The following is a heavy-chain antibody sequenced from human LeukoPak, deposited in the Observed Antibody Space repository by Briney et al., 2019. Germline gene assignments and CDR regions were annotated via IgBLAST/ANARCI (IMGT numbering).Heavy chain of an antibody. J-gene: IGHJ6*02. CDR1: GGTFSSYA. CDR3: ARGGGDGYNHDYYYGMDV. V-gene: IGHV1-69*13. Sequence: SVKASCKASGGTFSSYAISWVRQAPGQGLEWMGGIIPIFGTANYAQKFQGRVTITADESTSTAYMELSSLRSEDTAVYYCARGGGDGYNHDYYYGMDVWGQGTTVTVSS. D-gene: IGHD5-24*01. CDR2: IIPIFGTA.